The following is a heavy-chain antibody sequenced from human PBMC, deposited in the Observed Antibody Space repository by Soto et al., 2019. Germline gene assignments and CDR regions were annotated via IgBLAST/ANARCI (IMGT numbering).Heavy chain of an antibody. CDR1: GFTFGSYW. J-gene: IGHJ6*02. V-gene: IGHV3-74*01. Sequence: LRLSCAASGFTFGSYWMNWVRQAPGKGLVWVSRIDSDGSSTTYADSVKGRFTTSRDNAKNTLYLQMSSLRVEDTAVYYCARGRPYGMDIWGQGTTVTVSS. CDR3: ARGRPYGMDI. CDR2: IDSDGSST.